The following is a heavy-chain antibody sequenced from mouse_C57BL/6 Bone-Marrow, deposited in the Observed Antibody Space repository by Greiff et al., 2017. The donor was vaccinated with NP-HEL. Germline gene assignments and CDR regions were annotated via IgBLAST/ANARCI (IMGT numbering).Heavy chain of an antibody. CDR2: IYPGDGDT. CDR1: GYAFSSSW. V-gene: IGHV1-82*01. Sequence: VQLQQSGPELVKPGASVKISCKASGYAFSSSWMNWVKQRPGKGLEWIGRIYPGDGDTNYNGKFKGKATLTADKSSSTAYMQLSSLTSEDSAVYFCARRRGRFYAMDYWGQGTSVTVSS. CDR3: ARRRGRFYAMDY. J-gene: IGHJ4*01. D-gene: IGHD1-1*01.